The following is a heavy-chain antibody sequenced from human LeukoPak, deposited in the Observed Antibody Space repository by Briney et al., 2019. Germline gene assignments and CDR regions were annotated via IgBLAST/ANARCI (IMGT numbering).Heavy chain of an antibody. CDR3: ARIQQWRNESFDC. V-gene: IGHV3-7*01. J-gene: IGHJ4*02. Sequence: GGSLRLSCAASGFTFSNYWMSSVRQAAGKGLEWVANRKQDRSGKYYVHCVKGRFTISRANAKNSLYLQMNSLRAGDTAVYYSARIQQWRNESFDCWGQGTLVTVSS. CDR1: GFTFSNYW. CDR2: RKQDRSGK. D-gene: IGHD6-19*01.